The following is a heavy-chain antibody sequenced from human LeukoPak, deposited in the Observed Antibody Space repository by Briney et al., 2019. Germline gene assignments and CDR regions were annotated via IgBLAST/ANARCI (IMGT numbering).Heavy chain of an antibody. CDR2: INHSGST. V-gene: IGHV4-34*01. Sequence: KPSETLSLTCAVYGGSFSGYYWRWIRQPPGKGLEWIGEINHSGSTNYNPSLKSRVTISVDTSKNQFSLKLSSVTAADTAVYYCARGGSSGPRTEVVFFDYWGQGTLVTVSS. J-gene: IGHJ4*02. D-gene: IGHD6-19*01. CDR1: GGSFSGYY. CDR3: ARGGSSGPRTEVVFFDY.